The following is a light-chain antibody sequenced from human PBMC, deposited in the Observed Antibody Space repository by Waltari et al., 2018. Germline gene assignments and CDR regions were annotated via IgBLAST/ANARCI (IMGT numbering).Light chain of an antibody. V-gene: IGKV3-20*01. CDR1: QCVSSAC. J-gene: IGKJ2*01. CDR2: GAS. Sequence: IFLPPSPGPLHLSPGQVTTLSCMASQCVSSACLPWYQQYPGQAPRFLMYGASRGAAGIPDRFSGSGLGTDFTLTINRLEHEDVAVYHCKLYGTEPRYTCGQGTKLEI. CDR3: KLYGTEPRYT.